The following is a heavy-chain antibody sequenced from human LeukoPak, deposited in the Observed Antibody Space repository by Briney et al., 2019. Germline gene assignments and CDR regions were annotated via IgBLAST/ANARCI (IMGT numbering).Heavy chain of an antibody. CDR3: ARGKSSSWYFGKPTRENWFDP. D-gene: IGHD6-13*01. V-gene: IGHV4-34*01. Sequence: SETLSLTCAVYGGSFSGYYWSWIGQPPGKGLEWIGEINHSGSTNYNPSLKSRVTISVDTSKNQFSLKLSSVTAADTAVYYCARGKSSSWYFGKPTRENWFDPWGQGTLVTVSS. CDR1: GGSFSGYY. J-gene: IGHJ5*02. CDR2: INHSGST.